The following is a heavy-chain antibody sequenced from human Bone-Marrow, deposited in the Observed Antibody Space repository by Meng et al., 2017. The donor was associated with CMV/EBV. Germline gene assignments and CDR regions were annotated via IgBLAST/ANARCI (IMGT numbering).Heavy chain of an antibody. CDR2: IIPIFGTA. Sequence: SVKVSCKASGYTFTSYGISWVRQAPGQGLEWMGGIIPIFGTANYAQKFQGRVTITTDESTSTAYMELSSLRSEDTAVYYCAKGRRTGILDNWFDPWGQGTLVTVSS. CDR3: AKGRRTGILDNWFDP. V-gene: IGHV1-69*05. CDR1: GYTFTSYG. J-gene: IGHJ5*02.